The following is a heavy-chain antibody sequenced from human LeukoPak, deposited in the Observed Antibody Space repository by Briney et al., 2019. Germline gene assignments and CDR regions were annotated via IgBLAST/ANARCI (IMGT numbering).Heavy chain of an antibody. CDR2: ISGSGGST. CDR1: GFTFSSYG. V-gene: IGHV3-23*01. J-gene: IGHJ4*02. Sequence: GGTLRLSCAASGFTFSSYGMSWVRQAPGKGLEWVSAISGSGGSTYYADSVKGRFTISRDNSKNTLYLQMNSLRAEDTAVYYCVGSSDWWGFCYWGQGTLVTVSS. D-gene: IGHD6-19*01. CDR3: VGSSDWWGFCY.